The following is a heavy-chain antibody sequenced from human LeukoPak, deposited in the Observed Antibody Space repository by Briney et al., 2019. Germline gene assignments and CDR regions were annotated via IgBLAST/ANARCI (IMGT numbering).Heavy chain of an antibody. J-gene: IGHJ4*02. CDR3: AREPYSSGWYFSYYFDY. D-gene: IGHD6-19*01. CDR1: GFTVNSNY. CDR2: IYSGGST. V-gene: IGHV3-53*05. Sequence: PGGSLRLSCAASGFTVNSNYMSWVRQAPGKGLEWVSVIYSGGSTYYADSVKGRFTISRDNSKNTLYLQMNSLRAEDTAVYYCAREPYSSGWYFSYYFDYWGQGTLVTVSS.